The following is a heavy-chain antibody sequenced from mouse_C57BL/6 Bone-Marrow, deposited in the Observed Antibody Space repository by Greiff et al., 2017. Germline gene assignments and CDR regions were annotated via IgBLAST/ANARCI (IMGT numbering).Heavy chain of an antibody. CDR1: GYTFTSYW. J-gene: IGHJ2*01. CDR2: IHPNSGST. V-gene: IGHV1-64*01. CDR3: SRSRVLLCDY. Sequence: QVQLQQPGAELVKPGASVKLSCKASGYTFTSYWMHWVKQRPGQGLEWIGMIHPNSGSTNYNEKFKSKATLTVDKSSSTAYMQLSSLTSEDSAVYYCSRSRVLLCDYWGQGTTLTVSS. D-gene: IGHD2-1*01.